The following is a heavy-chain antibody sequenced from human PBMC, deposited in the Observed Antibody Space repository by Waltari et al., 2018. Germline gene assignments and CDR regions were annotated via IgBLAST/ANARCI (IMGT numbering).Heavy chain of an antibody. V-gene: IGHV3-7*01. CDR2: IKEDGSKK. J-gene: IGHJ5*02. D-gene: IGHD5-18*01. CDR1: GFTFGGYW. CDR3: VKDDPGYGCYVS. Sequence: EVQLVESGGGLVQPGGSLRLSCAASGFTFGGYWMTWVRQAPGKGLEWVANIKEDGSKKYSPDSLKGRFSISSDNAKSSLYLEMNSLRDDDTAVYYCVKDDPGYGCYVSWGQGTLVTVSS.